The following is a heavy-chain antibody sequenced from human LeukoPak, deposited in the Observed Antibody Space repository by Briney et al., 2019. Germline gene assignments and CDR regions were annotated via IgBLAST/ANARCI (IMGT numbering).Heavy chain of an antibody. CDR3: ASIPQKDIQYHYDSSGERPHYYYYGMDV. J-gene: IGHJ6*02. Sequence: GASVKVSCKASGGTFSSYAISWVRQAPGQGLEWMGGIIPIFGTANYAQKFQGRVTITADESTSTAYMELSSLRSEDTAVYYCASIPQKDIQYHYDSSGERPHYYYYGMDVWGQGTTVTVSS. D-gene: IGHD3-22*01. V-gene: IGHV1-69*13. CDR2: IIPIFGTA. CDR1: GGTFSSYA.